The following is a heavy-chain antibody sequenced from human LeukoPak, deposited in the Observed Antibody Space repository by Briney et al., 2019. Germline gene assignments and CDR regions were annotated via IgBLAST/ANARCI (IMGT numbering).Heavy chain of an antibody. CDR3: ARDKTTDYGDEVGLDY. V-gene: IGHV1-18*01. CDR1: GYTFTSYG. J-gene: IGHJ4*02. D-gene: IGHD4-17*01. CDR2: ISAYNGNT. Sequence: ASVKASCKASGYTFTSYGISWVRQAPGQGLEWMARISAYNGNTNYAQKLQGRVTMTTDTSTSTAYMELRSLRSDDTAVYYCARDKTTDYGDEVGLDYWGQGTLVTVSS.